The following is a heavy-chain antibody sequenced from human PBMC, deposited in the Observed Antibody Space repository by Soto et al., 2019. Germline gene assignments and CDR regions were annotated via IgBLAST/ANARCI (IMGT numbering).Heavy chain of an antibody. CDR2: IKEDGSEK. CDR1: GFTFSSYW. CDR3: ARADYYGSGGDY. J-gene: IGHJ4*02. D-gene: IGHD3-10*01. V-gene: IGHV3-7*01. Sequence: GSLRLSCAASGFTFSSYWMSWVRQAPGKGLEWVANIKEDGSEKYYVDSVKGRFTISRDHAENSLYLQMNSLRAEDTAVYYCARADYYGSGGDYWGQGTLVTVSS.